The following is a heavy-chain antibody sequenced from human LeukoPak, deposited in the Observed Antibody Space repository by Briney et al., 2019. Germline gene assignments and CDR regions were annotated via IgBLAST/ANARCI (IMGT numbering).Heavy chain of an antibody. CDR3: ARAAFDI. V-gene: IGHV4-59*04. Sequence: SETLSLTCTVSGGSISRDYWSWIRQPPGKGLEWIGYIYHSRSTYYNPSLKSRVTISVDRSKNQFSLKLSSVTAADTAVYYCARAAFDIWGQGTMVTVSS. D-gene: IGHD3-10*01. CDR2: IYHSRST. CDR1: GGSISRDY. J-gene: IGHJ3*02.